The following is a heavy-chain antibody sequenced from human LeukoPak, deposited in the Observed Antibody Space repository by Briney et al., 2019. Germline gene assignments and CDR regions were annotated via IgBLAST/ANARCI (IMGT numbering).Heavy chain of an antibody. CDR3: ATAPVAGLGP. D-gene: IGHD6-19*01. Sequence: GGSLRLSCAASGFTFDDYAMHWVRQAPGKGLEWVSGISWNSGSIGYADSVKGRFTISRDNAKNSLYLQMNSLRAEDTALYYCATAPVAGLGPWGQGTLVTVSS. J-gene: IGHJ5*02. V-gene: IGHV3-9*01. CDR1: GFTFDDYA. CDR2: ISWNSGSI.